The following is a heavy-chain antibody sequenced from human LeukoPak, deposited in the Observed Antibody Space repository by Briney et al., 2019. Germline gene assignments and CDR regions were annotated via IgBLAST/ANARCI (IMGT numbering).Heavy chain of an antibody. J-gene: IGHJ4*02. CDR1: GGSISSHY. CDR2: IYYSGST. D-gene: IGHD2-2*01. CDR3: AREVVWSRPYCSSTSCQGYYFDY. V-gene: IGHV4-59*11. Sequence: PSETLSLTCTVSGGSISSHYWSWIRQPPGKGLKLIGYIYYSGSTNYNPSLKSRVTISVDTSKNQFSLKLSSVTAADTAVYYCAREVVWSRPYCSSTSCQGYYFDYWGQGTLVTVSS.